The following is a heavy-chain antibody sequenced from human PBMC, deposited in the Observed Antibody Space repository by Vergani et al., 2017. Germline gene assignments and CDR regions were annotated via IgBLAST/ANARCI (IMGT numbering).Heavy chain of an antibody. J-gene: IGHJ4*02. CDR3: ARGDYGILTGYRY. V-gene: IGHV1-46*03. D-gene: IGHD3-9*01. CDR1: GYTFSNYY. Sequence: QVQVVQSGAEVKKSGASVKVSCKTSGYTFSNYYMHWVRQAPGQGLEWMGIINPSGGHTNYAQKFPGRVTMTRDTSTSTVYMELSSLRSEDTAIDYCARGDYGILTGYRYWGQGTLVTVSA. CDR2: INPSGGHT.